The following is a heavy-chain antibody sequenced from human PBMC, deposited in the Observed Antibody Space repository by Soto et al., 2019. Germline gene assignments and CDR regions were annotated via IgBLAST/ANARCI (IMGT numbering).Heavy chain of an antibody. CDR2: ISYDGRHQ. CDR3: ARELNIPPDYYFDY. J-gene: IGHJ4*02. CDR1: GFTFGSYG. D-gene: IGHD2-2*02. Sequence: QVRLVESGGDLVQPGRSLRLSCAASGFTFGSYGMHWVRQAPGKGLEWVAMISYDGRHQYYADSVKGRFTISRDNFKDTLYLQMNGLTPEDTAIYFCARELNIPPDYYFDYWGQGNLVTGSS. V-gene: IGHV3-30*03.